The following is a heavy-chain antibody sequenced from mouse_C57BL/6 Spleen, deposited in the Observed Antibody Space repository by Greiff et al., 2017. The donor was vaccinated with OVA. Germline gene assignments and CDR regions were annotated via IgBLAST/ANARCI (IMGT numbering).Heavy chain of an antibody. Sequence: VKLQESGAELARPGASVKLSCKASGYTFTSYGISWVKQRTGQGLEWIGEIYPRSGNTYYNEKFKGKATLTADKSSSTAYMELRSLTSEDSAVYFCARGDYYGSSDYWGQGTTLTVSS. D-gene: IGHD1-1*01. J-gene: IGHJ2*01. V-gene: IGHV1-81*01. CDR2: IYPRSGNT. CDR3: ARGDYYGSSDY. CDR1: GYTFTSYG.